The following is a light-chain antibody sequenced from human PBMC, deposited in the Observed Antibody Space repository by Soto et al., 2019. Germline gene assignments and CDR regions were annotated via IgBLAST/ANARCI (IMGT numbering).Light chain of an antibody. J-gene: IGKJ2*01. CDR2: DIS. Sequence: EIVLTQSPATLSLSPGERATFSCWASQTVSRHLAWYHQKPGQAPRLLIYDISYRATGIPARFSGSGSGTGFTLTISSLEPEDPGVCYCQQRIWPRITFGQGTKLEIK. CDR1: QTVSRH. CDR3: QQRIWPRIT. V-gene: IGKV3-11*01.